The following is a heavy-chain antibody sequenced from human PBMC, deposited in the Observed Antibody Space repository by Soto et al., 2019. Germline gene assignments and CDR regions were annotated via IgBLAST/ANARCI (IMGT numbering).Heavy chain of an antibody. Sequence: QVQLQQWGAGLLKPSETLSLTCAVYGGSFSGHYWSWIRQPPGKGLEWIGEINHSGSTNYNPSLKSRVTISVDTSKNQFSLKLSSVTAADTAVYYCARGAAGGYDYWGQGTLVTVSS. J-gene: IGHJ4*02. V-gene: IGHV4-34*01. D-gene: IGHD6-13*01. CDR3: ARGAAGGYDY. CDR1: GGSFSGHY. CDR2: INHSGST.